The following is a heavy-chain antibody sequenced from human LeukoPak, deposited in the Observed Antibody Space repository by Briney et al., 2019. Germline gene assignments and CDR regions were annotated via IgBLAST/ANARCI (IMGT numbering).Heavy chain of an antibody. D-gene: IGHD3-10*01. CDR1: GYSFTNYD. J-gene: IGHJ4*02. Sequence: ASVKVSCKASGYSFTNYDINWVRQATGQGLEWMGWMNPKSGDTGYSQKFQGRVFITRDTSINTAYMELSGLGSDDTAVYDCAKDGLSMYYGSGSYYSYWGQGTLVTVSS. V-gene: IGHV1-8*03. CDR2: MNPKSGDT. CDR3: AKDGLSMYYGSGSYYSY.